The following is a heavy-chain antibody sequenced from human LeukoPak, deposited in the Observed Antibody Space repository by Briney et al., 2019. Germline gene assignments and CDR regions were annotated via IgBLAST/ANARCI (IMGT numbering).Heavy chain of an antibody. Sequence: PGGPLRLSCAAPGFTFSSYAMSWVRQAPGKGLEWVSAISGSGGSTYYADSVKGRFTISRDNSKNTLYLQMNSLRAEDTAVYYCAKGRDYYDSSGFDYWGQGTLVTVSS. CDR2: ISGSGGST. J-gene: IGHJ4*02. D-gene: IGHD3-22*01. CDR3: AKGRDYYDSSGFDY. V-gene: IGHV3-23*01. CDR1: GFTFSSYA.